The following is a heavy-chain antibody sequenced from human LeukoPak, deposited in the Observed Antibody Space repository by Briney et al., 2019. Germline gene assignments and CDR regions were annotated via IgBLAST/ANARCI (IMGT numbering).Heavy chain of an antibody. CDR3: ARDPIKPLGPMDV. CDR2: IRPDGSEK. J-gene: IGHJ6*04. V-gene: IGHV3-7*01. CDR1: GFTFSAYW. Sequence: GGSLRLSCAASGFTFSAYWMSWVRQAPGKGLEWVANIRPDGSEKYVDSVKGRLTISRENAKNSLSLQMDSLRAEDTAVYYCARDPIKPLGPMDVWGKGTTVTVSS.